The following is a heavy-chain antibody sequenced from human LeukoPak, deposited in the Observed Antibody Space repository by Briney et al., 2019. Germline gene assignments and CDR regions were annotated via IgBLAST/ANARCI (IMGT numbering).Heavy chain of an antibody. V-gene: IGHV1-2*02. CDR3: ARDGGRYSSSAFDI. D-gene: IGHD6-19*01. CDR2: INPNSGGT. J-gene: IGHJ3*02. Sequence: ASVKVSCKASGYTFTGYYMHWVRQAPGQGLEWMGWINPNSGGTNYAQKFQGRVTMTGDTSISTAYMELSRLRSDDTAVYYCARDGGRYSSSAFDIWGQGTMVTVSS. CDR1: GYTFTGYY.